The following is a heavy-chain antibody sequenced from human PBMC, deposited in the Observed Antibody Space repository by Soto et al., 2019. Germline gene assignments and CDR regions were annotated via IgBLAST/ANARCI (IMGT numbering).Heavy chain of an antibody. V-gene: IGHV3-43*01. CDR1: GFTFDDYT. Sequence: EVQLVESGGVVVQPGGSLRLSCAASGFTFDDYTMHGVVKAPGRGLDWVSLISWVGVSTYYADSVKGRFTISRDNIKNSLYLQMNSLRTEDTALYYCAKDSMDFVFDYWGQGTLVTVSS. J-gene: IGHJ4*02. CDR3: AKDSMDFVFDY. CDR2: ISWVGVST. D-gene: IGHD2-2*03.